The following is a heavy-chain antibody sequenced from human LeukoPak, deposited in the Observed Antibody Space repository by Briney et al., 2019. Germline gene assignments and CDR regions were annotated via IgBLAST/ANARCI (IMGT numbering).Heavy chain of an antibody. D-gene: IGHD6-13*01. Sequence: GGSLRLSCAASGFTFSSYWMSWVRQAPGKVLEWAANIKQDGSDKFYVGSGKGRFTISRDNAKNSLYLQMNSLRAGDTAVYYCARRGGAAADGSYYYYMDVWGKGTTVTISS. CDR2: IKQDGSDK. CDR3: ARRGGAAADGSYYYYMDV. CDR1: GFTFSSYW. V-gene: IGHV3-7*01. J-gene: IGHJ6*03.